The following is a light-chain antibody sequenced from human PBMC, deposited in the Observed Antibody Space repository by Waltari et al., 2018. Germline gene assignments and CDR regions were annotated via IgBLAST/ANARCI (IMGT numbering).Light chain of an antibody. Sequence: SALTQPRSVSGSPGQSVTISCAGTGSDVGDFNSVSWYQQHPGKAPRLVIFDVTQRPSGVPDRFSGSKSGTSASLTVSGLQAEDEADYYCCSYAGIWVFGGGTKLTVL. CDR3: CSYAGIWV. CDR2: DVT. V-gene: IGLV2-11*01. CDR1: GSDVGDFNS. J-gene: IGLJ3*02.